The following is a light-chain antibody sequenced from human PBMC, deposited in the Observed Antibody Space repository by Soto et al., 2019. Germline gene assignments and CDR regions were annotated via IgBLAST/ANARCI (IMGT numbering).Light chain of an antibody. CDR3: AAWDDSLNGFV. CDR2: SDD. CDR1: SSNIGANI. V-gene: IGLV1-44*01. Sequence: QPVLTQPPSSSGTPGQTVTISCSGTSSNIGANIVTWYQQLPGAAPKLLIYSDDQWPSGVPDRVSGSKSGTSASLAIRGLQSEDEADYYCAAWDDSLNGFVFGSGTKLTVL. J-gene: IGLJ1*01.